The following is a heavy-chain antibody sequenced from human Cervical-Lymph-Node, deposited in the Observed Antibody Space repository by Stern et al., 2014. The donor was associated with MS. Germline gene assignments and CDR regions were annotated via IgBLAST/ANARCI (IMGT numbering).Heavy chain of an antibody. CDR2: ISAYSGNT. D-gene: IGHD2-21*02. CDR3: ARDRDWSFDY. V-gene: IGHV1-18*01. J-gene: IGHJ4*02. Sequence: QVQLVESGAEVKKPGASVQVSCKASGYIFTINGISWVRQAPGQGLEWMGWISAYSGNTNYAQKFQGRVTMTTDSSTGTAYMELRSLRSDDTAVYYCARDRDWSFDYWGQGTLVTVSP. CDR1: GYIFTING.